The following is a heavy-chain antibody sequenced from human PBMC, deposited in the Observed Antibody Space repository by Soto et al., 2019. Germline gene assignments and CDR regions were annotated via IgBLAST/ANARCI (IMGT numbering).Heavy chain of an antibody. Sequence: PSETLSLTCTVSGGSISSYYWSWIRQPPGKGLEWIGYIYYSGSTNYNPSLKSRVTISVDTSKNQFSLKLSSVTAADTAVYYCARLGGYGEIYFDYWGQGTLVTVSS. CDR1: GGSISSYY. D-gene: IGHD5-12*01. J-gene: IGHJ4*02. CDR3: ARLGGYGEIYFDY. CDR2: IYYSGST. V-gene: IGHV4-59*08.